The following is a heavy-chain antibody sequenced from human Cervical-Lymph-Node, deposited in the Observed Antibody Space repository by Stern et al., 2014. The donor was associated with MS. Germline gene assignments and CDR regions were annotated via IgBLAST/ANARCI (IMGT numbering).Heavy chain of an antibody. CDR3: ATGYGGYVGYGMDV. CDR2: VTRDSRDS. D-gene: IGHD5-12*01. V-gene: IGHV3-9*01. Sequence: EVHLVESGGGLAQPGGSLKLSCAGSGLSFHNYAMHWVRQTPGKGLQWVSTVTRDSRDSAYADSVKGRFIISRDNAKNSLILQMNSLRVEDTALYYCATGYGGYVGYGMDVWGQGTTVTVSS. CDR1: GLSFHNYA. J-gene: IGHJ6*02.